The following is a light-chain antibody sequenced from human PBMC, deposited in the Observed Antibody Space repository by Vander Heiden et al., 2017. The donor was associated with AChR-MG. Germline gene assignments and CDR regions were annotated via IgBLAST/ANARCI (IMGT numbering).Light chain of an antibody. J-gene: IGKJ1*01. CDR2: WAS. CDR3: QQYDNTPRT. CDR1: QSILYNSNNKNY. Sequence: DIVMTQSPDSLAVSLGERATINCKSSQSILYNSNNKNYLAWYQQKPGQPPKLLIYWASTRESGVPDRFSGSGSGTDFTLTISSLQAEDVAVYYCQQYDNTPRTFGQWTKVEIK. V-gene: IGKV4-1*01.